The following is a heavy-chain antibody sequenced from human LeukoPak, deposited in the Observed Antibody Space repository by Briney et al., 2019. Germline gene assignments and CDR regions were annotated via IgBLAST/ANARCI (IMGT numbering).Heavy chain of an antibody. Sequence: PSETLSLTCTVSGVSISNYYLSWIRQPPGKGLEWIGYIYYSGSTNYNPSLKSRVTISVDTSKNQFSLKLSSVTAADTAVYYCARDSNYYDSSGYRHWGQGTLVTVSS. V-gene: IGHV4-59*01. D-gene: IGHD3-22*01. CDR1: GVSISNYY. J-gene: IGHJ4*02. CDR3: ARDSNYYDSSGYRH. CDR2: IYYSGST.